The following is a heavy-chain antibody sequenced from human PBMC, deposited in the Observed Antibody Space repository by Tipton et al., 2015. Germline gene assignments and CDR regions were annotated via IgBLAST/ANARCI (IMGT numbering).Heavy chain of an antibody. D-gene: IGHD3-22*01. CDR1: GVSVSSASYY. J-gene: IGHJ4*02. V-gene: IGHV4-61*01. CDR2: VYYSGST. CDR3: ARTYYYDSSGYYRLGPFPLFDY. Sequence: TLSLTCTVSGVSVSSASYYWSWIRQPPGEALEWIAYVYYSGSTKYNPSLKSRLTITADMSKNQFSLRLTSVTAADTAVYYCARTYYYDSSGYYRLGPFPLFDYWGQGTLVTVSS.